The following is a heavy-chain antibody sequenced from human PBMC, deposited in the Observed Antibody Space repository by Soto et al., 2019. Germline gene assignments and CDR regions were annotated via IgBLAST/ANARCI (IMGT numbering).Heavy chain of an antibody. Sequence: WGSLGLTCAASGVSFSSYAVHGSRKEQGKGLEWVAVISYDGSNKYYADSVKGRFTISRGNSKNTLYLQMNSLRAEDTAVYYCARDPYYDSSGYYPWFDHWGQGTLVTVYS. CDR1: GVSFSSYA. CDR2: ISYDGSNK. V-gene: IGHV3-30-3*01. CDR3: ARDPYYDSSGYYPWFDH. D-gene: IGHD3-22*01. J-gene: IGHJ5*02.